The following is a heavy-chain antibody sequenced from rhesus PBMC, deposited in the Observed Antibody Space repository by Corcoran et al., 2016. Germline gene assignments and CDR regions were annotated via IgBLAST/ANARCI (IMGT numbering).Heavy chain of an antibody. CDR3: AKGAGTIGPYGLDS. CDR2: IYPGYSDT. V-gene: IGHV5S1*01. J-gene: IGHJ6*01. D-gene: IGHD1-1*01. CDR1: GYSFTSSW. Sequence: EVQLVQSGAEVKRPGESLRISCKTSGYSFTSSWISWVRQMPGKGLEWMGSIYPGYSDTRTHPSFPGPVTNSADKSISPTYLQWSSLKASDTAPYYCAKGAGTIGPYGLDSWGQGVVVTVSS.